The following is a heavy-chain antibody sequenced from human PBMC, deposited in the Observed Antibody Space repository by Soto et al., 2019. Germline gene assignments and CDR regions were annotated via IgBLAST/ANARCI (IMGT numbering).Heavy chain of an antibody. D-gene: IGHD2-15*01. Sequence: GASVKVSCKASGYTFTSYGISWVRQAPGQGLEWMGWISAYNGNTNYAQKLQGRVTMTTDTSTSTAYMELRSLRSDDTAVYYCARGGEDIVVVVPGGESWFDPWGQGTLVTVSS. J-gene: IGHJ5*02. CDR1: GYTFTSYG. CDR2: ISAYNGNT. V-gene: IGHV1-18*01. CDR3: ARGGEDIVVVVPGGESWFDP.